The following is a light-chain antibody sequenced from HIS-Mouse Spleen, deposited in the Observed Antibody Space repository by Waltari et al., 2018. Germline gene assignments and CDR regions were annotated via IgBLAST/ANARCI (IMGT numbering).Light chain of an antibody. J-gene: IGLJ1*01. CDR1: SSDVGGYNY. Sequence: QSALTQPASVSGSPGQSITISCTGTSSDVGGYNYVSWYQQHPGKAPKLMIYDVSNRPSGVSNRFSGSKSGNTATLTISGTQAMDEADYYCQAWDSSTAVFGTGTKVTVL. CDR2: DVS. V-gene: IGLV2-14*03. CDR3: QAWDSSTAV.